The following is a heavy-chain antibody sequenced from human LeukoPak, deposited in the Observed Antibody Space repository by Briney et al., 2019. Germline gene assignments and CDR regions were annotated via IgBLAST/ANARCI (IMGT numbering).Heavy chain of an antibody. D-gene: IGHD2-15*01. Sequence: SETLSLTCTVSGGSISSYYWSWIRQPPGKGLEWIGYIYYSGSTNYNPSLKSRVPISVDTSKNQFSLKLSSVTAADTAVYYCARVRNGCSGGSCYSGPRSYYFDYWGQGTLVTVSS. V-gene: IGHV4-59*01. J-gene: IGHJ4*02. CDR3: ARVRNGCSGGSCYSGPRSYYFDY. CDR2: IYYSGST. CDR1: GGSISSYY.